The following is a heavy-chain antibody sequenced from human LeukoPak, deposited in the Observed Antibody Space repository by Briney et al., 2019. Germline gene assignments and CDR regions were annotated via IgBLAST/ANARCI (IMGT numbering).Heavy chain of an antibody. CDR3: ARDRETMVQGVIIGAFDI. J-gene: IGHJ3*02. Sequence: GASVKVSCKASGYTFTGYHMHWVRQAPGQGLEWMGWINPNSGGTNYAQKFQGRVTMTRDTSISTAYMELSRLRSDDTAVYYCARDRETMVQGVIIGAFDIWGQGTMVTVSS. CDR2: INPNSGGT. V-gene: IGHV1-2*02. CDR1: GYTFTGYH. D-gene: IGHD3-10*01.